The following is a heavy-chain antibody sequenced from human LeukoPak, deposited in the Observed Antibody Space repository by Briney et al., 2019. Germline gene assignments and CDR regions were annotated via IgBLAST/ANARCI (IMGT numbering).Heavy chain of an antibody. CDR1: GFTFSSYW. D-gene: IGHD6-13*01. V-gene: IGHV3-7*01. J-gene: IGHJ3*02. Sequence: GGSLRLSCTASGFTFSSYWMSWVRQAPGKGLEWVANIKQDGSEKYYVDSVKGRFTISRDNAKNSLYLQMNSLRAEDTAVYDCARVRYSSPIGAFDIWGQGTMVTVSS. CDR3: ARVRYSSPIGAFDI. CDR2: IKQDGSEK.